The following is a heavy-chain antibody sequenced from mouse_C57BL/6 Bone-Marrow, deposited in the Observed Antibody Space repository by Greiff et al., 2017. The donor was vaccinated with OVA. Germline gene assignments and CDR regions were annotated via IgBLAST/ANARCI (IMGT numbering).Heavy chain of an antibody. D-gene: IGHD2-5*01. CDR1: GFTFSDFY. V-gene: IGHV7-1*01. CDR3: ARDRSNYDYYAMDD. Sequence: EVQLVESGGGLVQSGRSLRLSCATSGFTFSDFYMEWVRQAPGKGLEWIAASRNKANDYTTEDSASVKGRFIVSRDTSQSILYLQMNALRAEDTAMDYCARDRSNYDYYAMDDRGKGTSVTVS. CDR2: SRNKANDYTT. J-gene: IGHJ4*01.